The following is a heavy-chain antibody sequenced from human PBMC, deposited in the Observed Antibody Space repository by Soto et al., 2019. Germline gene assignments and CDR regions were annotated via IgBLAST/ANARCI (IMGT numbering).Heavy chain of an antibody. CDR2: ISYSGST. Sequence: ESLCRTCTVSGCSIRPYYWSWIRQPPGKVLEWIGCISYSGSTNYNPSLKSRVTISVDTSKNQFSLKLSSVTAADKAVYYCARDVGLPHDTAYYDFWSAKNNWFDSWGQGTLVTVYS. CDR3: ARDVGLPHDTAYYDFWSAKNNWFDS. J-gene: IGHJ5*01. D-gene: IGHD3-3*01. V-gene: IGHV4-59*01. CDR1: GCSIRPYY.